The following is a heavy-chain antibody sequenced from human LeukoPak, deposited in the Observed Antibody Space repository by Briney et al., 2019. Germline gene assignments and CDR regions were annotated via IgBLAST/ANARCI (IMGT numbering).Heavy chain of an antibody. D-gene: IGHD3-10*01. CDR2: IKQDVSEK. Sequence: GGSLRLSCAASGFTFSSYWMSWVRQAPGKGVEWVANIKQDVSEKYYVDSVKGRFTISRDNAKNSLYLQMHSLRAEDTAVYYCARDQRWFGEGGIAYWGQGTLVTVSS. V-gene: IGHV3-7*01. CDR1: GFTFSSYW. CDR3: ARDQRWFGEGGIAY. J-gene: IGHJ4*02.